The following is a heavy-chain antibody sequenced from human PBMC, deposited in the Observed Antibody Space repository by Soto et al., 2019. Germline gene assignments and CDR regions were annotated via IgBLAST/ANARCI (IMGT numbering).Heavy chain of an antibody. Sequence: PGGSLRLSCAASGFTFSSYSMNWVRQAPGKGLEWVSYISNSSSTIYYADSVKGRFTISRDNAKNSLYLQMNSLRDEDTAVYYCARGYCISTSCVSYYYGMDVWGQGTTVTGSS. D-gene: IGHD2-2*01. J-gene: IGHJ6*02. CDR1: GFTFSSYS. CDR3: ARGYCISTSCVSYYYGMDV. CDR2: ISNSSSTI. V-gene: IGHV3-48*02.